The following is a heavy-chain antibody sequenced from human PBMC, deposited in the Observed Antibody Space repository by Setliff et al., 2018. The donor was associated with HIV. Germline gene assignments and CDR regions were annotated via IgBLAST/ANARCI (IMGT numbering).Heavy chain of an antibody. J-gene: IGHJ4*02. CDR3: VKGGRYSADPLDY. CDR2: ISSNGGST. Sequence: GSLSLSCSASGFTFSTYAMHWVRQAPGEGLEYVSSISSNGGSTYYADSVKGRFTISRDNSKNTLYLQMSSLRAEDTAVYYCVKGGRYSADPLDYWGQGTLVTVSS. V-gene: IGHV3-64D*09. CDR1: GFTFSTYA. D-gene: IGHD1-26*01.